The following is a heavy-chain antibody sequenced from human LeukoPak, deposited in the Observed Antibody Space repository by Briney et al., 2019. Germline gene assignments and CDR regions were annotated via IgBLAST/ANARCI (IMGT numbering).Heavy chain of an antibody. Sequence: PGGSLRLSCAASGFTFSSYEMNWVRQAPGKGLEWVSYISSSGSTIYYADSVKGRFTISRDNAKNSLYPQMNSLRAEDTAVYYCARVGVVAAEFDYWGQGTLVTVSS. CDR3: ARVGVVAAEFDY. V-gene: IGHV3-48*03. D-gene: IGHD2-15*01. J-gene: IGHJ4*02. CDR1: GFTFSSYE. CDR2: ISSSGSTI.